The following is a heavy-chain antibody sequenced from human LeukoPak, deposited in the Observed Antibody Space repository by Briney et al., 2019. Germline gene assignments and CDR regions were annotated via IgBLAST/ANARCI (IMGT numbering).Heavy chain of an antibody. D-gene: IGHD2-21*02. CDR2: ISGSGSST. V-gene: IGHV3-23*01. CDR3: ANILAYCGGDCYLPFDY. CDR1: GFTFSNYA. Sequence: GGSLRLSCAASGFTFSNYAMTWVRQAPGKGLEWVSGISGSGSSTYYADSVKGRFTLSRDNSKNTLYLQMNSLRAEDTAVYYCANILAYCGGDCYLPFDYWGQGTLVTVSS. J-gene: IGHJ4*02.